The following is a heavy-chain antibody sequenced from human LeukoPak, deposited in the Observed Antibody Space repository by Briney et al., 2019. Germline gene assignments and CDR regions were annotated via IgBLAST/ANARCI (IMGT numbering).Heavy chain of an antibody. CDR3: ARGPKVVRMVRGVIPFDY. V-gene: IGHV4-39*07. D-gene: IGHD3-10*01. J-gene: IGHJ4*02. CDR1: GGSISSSSYY. Sequence: PSETLSLTCTVSGGSISSSSYYWGWIRQPPGKGLEWIGSIYYSGSTYYNPSLKSRVTMSVDTSKNQFSLKLSSVTAADTAVYYCARGPKVVRMVRGVIPFDYWGQGTLVTVSS. CDR2: IYYSGST.